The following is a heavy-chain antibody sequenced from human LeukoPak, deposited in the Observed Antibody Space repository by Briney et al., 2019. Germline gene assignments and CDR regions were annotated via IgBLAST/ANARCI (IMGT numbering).Heavy chain of an antibody. CDR2: IYYSGSA. Sequence: SETLSLTCTVSGGSISGHYWSWIRQPPGKGLEWIGYIYYSGSANYNPSLQSRVTISVDTSKNQFSLRLTSLTAADTAVYYCARAGYSSSWYLVNWFDPWGQGTLVTVSS. CDR1: GGSISGHY. CDR3: ARAGYSSSWYLVNWFDP. V-gene: IGHV4-59*11. D-gene: IGHD6-13*01. J-gene: IGHJ5*02.